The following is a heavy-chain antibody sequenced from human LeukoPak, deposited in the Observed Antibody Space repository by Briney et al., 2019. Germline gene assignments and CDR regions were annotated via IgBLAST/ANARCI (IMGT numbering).Heavy chain of an antibody. CDR2: IIPIFGTA. V-gene: IGHV1-69*13. J-gene: IGHJ4*02. CDR1: GGTFSSYA. D-gene: IGHD5-18*01. CDR3: ASTVITSQWMQLWFDY. Sequence: SVKVSCKASGGTFSSYAISWVRQAPGQGLEWMGGIIPIFGTANYAQKFQGRVTITADESTSTAYMELSSLRSEDTAVYYCASTVITSQWMQLWFDYWGQGTLVTVSS.